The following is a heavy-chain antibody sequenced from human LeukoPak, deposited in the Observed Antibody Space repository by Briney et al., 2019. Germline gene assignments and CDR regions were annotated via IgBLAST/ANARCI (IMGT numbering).Heavy chain of an antibody. J-gene: IGHJ3*02. D-gene: IGHD1-14*01. CDR1: GFTFSSYA. CDR2: ISGSGGST. V-gene: IGHV3-23*01. CDR3: AKDRGRLDAFDI. Sequence: PGGSLRLSCAASGFTFSSYAMSWVRQAPGKGLEWVSAISGSGGSTYYADSVKGRFTTSRDNSKNTLYLQMNSLRAEDTAVYYCAKDRGRLDAFDIWGQGTMVTVSS.